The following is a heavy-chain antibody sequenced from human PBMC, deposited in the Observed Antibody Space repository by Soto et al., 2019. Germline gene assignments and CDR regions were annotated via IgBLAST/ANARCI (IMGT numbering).Heavy chain of an antibody. CDR2: ISLRSTYM. J-gene: IGHJ6*02. D-gene: IGHD6-19*01. CDR3: ARAGQSDGYFAMDV. CDR1: GFTFSSHN. Sequence: KTGGSLRLSCAASGFTFSSHNMNWVRQAPGKGLEWVSSISLRSTYMYYADSVKGRFTISRDNAQNSLYLQMNSLRAEDTAVYYCARAGQSDGYFAMDVWGQGTTVTVSS. V-gene: IGHV3-21*01.